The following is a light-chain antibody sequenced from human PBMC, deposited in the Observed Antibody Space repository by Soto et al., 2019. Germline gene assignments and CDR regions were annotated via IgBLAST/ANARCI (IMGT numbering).Light chain of an antibody. CDR3: QESYSIPWT. J-gene: IGKJ1*01. CDR1: QSIKKS. CDR2: AAS. V-gene: IGKV1-39*01. Sequence: DIHMTQSPSSLSASVGDRVTITCRASQSIKKSLNWYQQKPGKAPKLLIFAASNLQSGIPSRFSGSGSGTDFTLTISSLQPEDFATYYCQESYSIPWT.